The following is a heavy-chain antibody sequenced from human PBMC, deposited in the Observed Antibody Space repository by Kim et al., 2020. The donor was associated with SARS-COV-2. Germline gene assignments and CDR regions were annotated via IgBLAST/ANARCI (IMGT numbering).Heavy chain of an antibody. J-gene: IGHJ6*02. CDR3: ARSAWGGYDFWSGYRPARRYYGMDV. Sequence: GGSLRLSCAASGFTFSSYAMHWVRQAPGKGLEWVAVISYDGSNKYYADSVKGRFTISRDNSKNTLYLQMNSLRAEDTAVYYCARSAWGGYDFWSGYRPARRYYGMDVWGQGTTVTVSS. CDR2: ISYDGSNK. CDR1: GFTFSSYA. V-gene: IGHV3-30-3*01. D-gene: IGHD3-3*01.